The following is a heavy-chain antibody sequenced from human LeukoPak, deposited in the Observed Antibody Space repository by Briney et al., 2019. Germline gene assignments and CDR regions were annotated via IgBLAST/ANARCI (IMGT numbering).Heavy chain of an antibody. CDR2: ISSIGSTI. D-gene: IGHD3-22*01. CDR1: GFTFIDYY. CDR3: ARDRPYYYDSSGWDETYAFDI. J-gene: IGHJ3*02. Sequence: GGSLRLSCAASGFTFIDYYMSWIRQAPGKGLEWVSYISSIGSTINYADSVNGRFTISRDNAKNSLYLQMNSLRAEDTAVYYCARDRPYYYDSSGWDETYAFDIWGQGTMVTVSS. V-gene: IGHV3-11*04.